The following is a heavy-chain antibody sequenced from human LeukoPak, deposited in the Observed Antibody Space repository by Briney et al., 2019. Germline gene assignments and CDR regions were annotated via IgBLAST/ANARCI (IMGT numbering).Heavy chain of an antibody. J-gene: IGHJ5*02. CDR2: LPGSGRAT. CDR1: GFTFSSYN. D-gene: IGHD1/OR15-1a*01. CDR3: ARQRVMLTGTGGTWIDP. V-gene: IGHV3-23*01. Sequence: PGGSLRLSCVASGFTFSSYNMIWVRQAPGKGLEWVSGLPGSGRATYYAHSVKGRFTISRENSKNAMFLQMNSLRVDDTAVYYCARQRVMLTGTGGTWIDPWGQGTLVTVSS.